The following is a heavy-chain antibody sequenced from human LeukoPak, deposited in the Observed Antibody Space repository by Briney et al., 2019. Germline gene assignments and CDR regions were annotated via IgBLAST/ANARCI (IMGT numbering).Heavy chain of an antibody. Sequence: PGGSLRLSCAASGFTFSSYAMSWVRQAPGKGLEWVSAISGSGGSTYYADSVKGRFTISRDNSKNTLYLQMNSLRAEDTAVYYGAKDGGGAWEKGAFDIWGQGTMVTVSS. V-gene: IGHV3-23*01. CDR3: AKDGGGAWEKGAFDI. CDR1: GFTFSSYA. J-gene: IGHJ3*02. D-gene: IGHD1-26*01. CDR2: ISGSGGST.